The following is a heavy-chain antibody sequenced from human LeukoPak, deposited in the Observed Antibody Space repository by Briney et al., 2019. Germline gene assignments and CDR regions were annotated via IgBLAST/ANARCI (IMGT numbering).Heavy chain of an antibody. V-gene: IGHV3-30-3*01. CDR2: ISYDGSNK. Sequence: GGSLRLSCAASGFTFSSYAMHWARQAPGKGLEWVAVISYDGSNKYYADSVKGRFTISRDNSKNTLYLQMNSLRAEDTAVYYCARNWGGGFDYWGQGTLVTVSS. D-gene: IGHD7-27*01. J-gene: IGHJ4*02. CDR1: GFTFSSYA. CDR3: ARNWGGGFDY.